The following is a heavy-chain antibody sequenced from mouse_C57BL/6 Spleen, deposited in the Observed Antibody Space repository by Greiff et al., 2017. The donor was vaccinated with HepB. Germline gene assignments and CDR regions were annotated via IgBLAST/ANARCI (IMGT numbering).Heavy chain of an antibody. CDR2: IDPSDSYT. CDR3: ASSVYYGNAWFAY. D-gene: IGHD2-1*01. CDR1: GYTFTSYW. J-gene: IGHJ3*01. V-gene: IGHV1-69*01. Sequence: LQQAGAELVMPGASVKLSCKASGYTFTSYWMHWVKQRPGQGLEWIGEIDPSDSYTNYNQKFKGKSTLTVDKSSSTAYRQLSSLTSEDSAVYYCASSVYYGNAWFAYWGQGTLVTVSA.